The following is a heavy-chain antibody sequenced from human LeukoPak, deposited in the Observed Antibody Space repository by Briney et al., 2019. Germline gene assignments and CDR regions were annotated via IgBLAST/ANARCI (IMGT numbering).Heavy chain of an antibody. CDR3: ARDLGYCSSTSCHNWFDP. Sequence: ASVKVSCKASGYTFTSYGISWVRQAPGQGLEWMGWISAYNGNTNYAQKLQGRVTMTTDTSTSTAYMELRSLGSDDTAVYYCARDLGYCSSTSCHNWFDPWGQGTLVTVSS. CDR2: ISAYNGNT. V-gene: IGHV1-18*04. J-gene: IGHJ5*02. CDR1: GYTFTSYG. D-gene: IGHD2-2*01.